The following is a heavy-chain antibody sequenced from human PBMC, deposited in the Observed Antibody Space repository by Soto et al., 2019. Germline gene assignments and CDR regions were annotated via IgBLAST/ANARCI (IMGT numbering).Heavy chain of an antibody. CDR1: GGTFSSYA. J-gene: IGHJ4*02. CDR3: ARDRCSGGSCYTLFDY. Sequence: QVQLVQSGAEVKKPGSSVKVSCKASGGTFSSYAISWVRQAPGQGLEWMGGIIPIFGKANYAQKFQGRVTITADESTSTAYMELSSLRSEDTAVYYCARDRCSGGSCYTLFDYWGQGTLVTVSS. V-gene: IGHV1-69*01. CDR2: IIPIFGKA. D-gene: IGHD2-15*01.